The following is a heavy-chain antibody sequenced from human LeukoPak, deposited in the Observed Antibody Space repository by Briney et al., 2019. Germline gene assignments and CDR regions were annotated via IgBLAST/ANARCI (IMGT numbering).Heavy chain of an antibody. CDR3: ARGRGPPDY. J-gene: IGHJ4*02. V-gene: IGHV1-8*03. CDR1: GYTFTFYY. Sequence: ASVKLSCKSSGYTFTFYYLHWVRQSPGQVLEWIGWINPNSGNTGYAQKFQGRVTITRNTSISTSYMELSSLRSEDTAVYYCARGRGPPDYWGQGTLVTVSS. D-gene: IGHD3-10*01. CDR2: INPNSGNT.